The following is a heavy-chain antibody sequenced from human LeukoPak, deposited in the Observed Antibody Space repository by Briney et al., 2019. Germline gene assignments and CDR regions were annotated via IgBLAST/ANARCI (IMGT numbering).Heavy chain of an antibody. J-gene: IGHJ4*02. D-gene: IGHD2-15*01. Sequence: SETLSLTCTVSGGSISSSSYYWGWIRQPPGKGLEWIGSTYYSGSTYYNPSLKSRVTISVDTSKNQFSLKLSSVTAADTAVYYCARLRIGGSGRIDYWGQGTLVTVSS. V-gene: IGHV4-39*01. CDR3: ARLRIGGSGRIDY. CDR1: GGSISSSSYY. CDR2: TYYSGST.